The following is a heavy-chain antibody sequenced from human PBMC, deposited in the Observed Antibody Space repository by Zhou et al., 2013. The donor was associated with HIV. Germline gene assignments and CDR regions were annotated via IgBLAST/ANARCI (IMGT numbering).Heavy chain of an antibody. V-gene: IGHV1-18*01. CDR1: GYTFNTHG. CDR3: ARDGYNDGWYLGAFDL. Sequence: QVHLVQSGAEVKKPGTSVTVSCKGSGYTFNTHGITWVRQAPGQGLEWMGWISAANGNTKYAQRLQGRVSMTTDASTNTAYMELRSLTSDDTAVYFCARDGYNDGWYLGAFDLWGQGTVVTVSS. D-gene: IGHD6-19*01. J-gene: IGHJ3*01. CDR2: ISAANGNT.